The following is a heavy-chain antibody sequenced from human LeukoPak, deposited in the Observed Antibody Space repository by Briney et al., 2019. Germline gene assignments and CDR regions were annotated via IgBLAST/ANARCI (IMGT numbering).Heavy chain of an antibody. D-gene: IGHD2-2*01. V-gene: IGHV3-33*01. J-gene: IGHJ5*02. CDR3: ARDAGVVPAAMWENWFDP. CDR2: ICYDGSNK. CDR1: GFTFSSYG. Sequence: GGSLRLSCAASGFTFSSYGMHWVRHAPGKGLEWVAVICYDGSNKYYADSVKGRFTISRDNSKNTLYLQMNSLRAEDTAVYYCARDAGVVPAAMWENWFDPWGQGTLVTVSS.